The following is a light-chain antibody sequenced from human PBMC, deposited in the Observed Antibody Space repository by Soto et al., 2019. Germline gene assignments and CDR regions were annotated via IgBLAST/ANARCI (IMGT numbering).Light chain of an antibody. CDR1: QSVGNN. Sequence: EIVMTQSPGTLSVSPGERVTLSCRASQSVGNNLAWHQQKPGQAPRLLIFGASSRATGIPDRFSGTGSGTDFTLTISRLEPEDFAVYYCQQYGNSPWTFGQGTKVDIK. J-gene: IGKJ1*01. CDR2: GAS. CDR3: QQYGNSPWT. V-gene: IGKV3-20*01.